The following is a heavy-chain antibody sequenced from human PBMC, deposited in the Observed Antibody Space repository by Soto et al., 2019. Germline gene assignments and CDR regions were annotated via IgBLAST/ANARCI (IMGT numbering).Heavy chain of an antibody. V-gene: IGHV1-69*06. J-gene: IGHJ6*02. D-gene: IGHD4-4*01. CDR3: ARALYSNYNYYYYGMDV. Sequence: VQLVQSGAEVKQPGSSVKVSCKASGGTFNSYAISWVRQAPGQGLEWVGGIIPIFGTANYAQKFQGRVTISADKSTSTVYMELSSLRSEDTAVYYCARALYSNYNYYYYGMDVWGQGTTVTVSS. CDR2: IIPIFGTA. CDR1: GGTFNSYA.